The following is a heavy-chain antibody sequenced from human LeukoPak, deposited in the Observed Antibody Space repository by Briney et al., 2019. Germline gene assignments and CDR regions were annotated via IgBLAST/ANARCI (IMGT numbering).Heavy chain of an antibody. J-gene: IGHJ4*02. Sequence: SETLSLTCDVSGGSISNTNWWSWVRQPPGQGLEWIGEVSLAGQTNYNPSLNGRVTISVDTSKNQFSLKLSSVTAADTAVYYCARGRVAYYFDYWGQGTLVTVSS. CDR2: VSLAGQT. CDR3: ARGRVAYYFDY. D-gene: IGHD3-3*01. CDR1: GGSISNTNW. V-gene: IGHV4-4*02.